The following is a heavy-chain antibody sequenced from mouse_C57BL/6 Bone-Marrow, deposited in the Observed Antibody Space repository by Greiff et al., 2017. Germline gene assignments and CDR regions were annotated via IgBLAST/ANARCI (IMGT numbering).Heavy chain of an antibody. CDR3: SRSFYDGYYYYARDY. D-gene: IGHD2-3*01. CDR1: GYTFTSYW. Sequence: VQLQQPGAELVKPGASVKMSCKASGYTFTSYWITWVKQRPGQGLEWIGDIYPGSGSTNYNEKFKSKATLTVDTSSSTAYMQLSSLTSEDSAVYYCSRSFYDGYYYYARDYWGQGTSVTVSS. V-gene: IGHV1-55*01. J-gene: IGHJ4*01. CDR2: IYPGSGST.